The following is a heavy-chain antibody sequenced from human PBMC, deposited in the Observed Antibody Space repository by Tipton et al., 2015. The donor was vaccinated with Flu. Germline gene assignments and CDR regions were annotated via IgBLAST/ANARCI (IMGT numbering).Heavy chain of an antibody. CDR1: GGSISSGRHH. J-gene: IGHJ5*02. V-gene: IGHV4-61*02. CDR3: ARDYSSWWSYNWFDR. Sequence: TLSLTCSVSGGSISSGRHHWSWIRQPAGKGLEWIGRINATGSTNYKPSLESRVTISVDTTKNQIFLRLTSVTAADTAVYYCARDYSSWWSYNWFDRWGQGILVTVSS. CDR2: INATGST. D-gene: IGHD6-13*01.